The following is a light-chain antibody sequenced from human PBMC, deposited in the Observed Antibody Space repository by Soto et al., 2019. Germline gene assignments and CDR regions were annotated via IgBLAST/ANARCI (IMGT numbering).Light chain of an antibody. CDR1: QSLSSY. CDR2: AAS. J-gene: IGKJ4*01. CDR3: LQSDSTPLT. Sequence: DIQMTQSPSSLSASVGDRVTITCPASQSLSSYLNWYQQKPGKAPKLLIYAASSLQSWVPSRFSGSAARTDFALTISSLQPEDFATYYCLQSDSTPLTFGGGTKVEIK. V-gene: IGKV1-39*01.